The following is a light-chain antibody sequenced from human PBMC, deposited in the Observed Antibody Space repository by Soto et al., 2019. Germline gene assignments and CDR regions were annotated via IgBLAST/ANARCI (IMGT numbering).Light chain of an antibody. CDR1: TSDVGGYDY. J-gene: IGLJ1*01. Sequence: QSALTQPASVSGSPGQSITISCTGTTSDVGGYDYVSWYQQHPGKGPKLLIYEFRNRPSGVSNRFSGSKSGNTASLTISGLQTDDEADYYCTSYRTTTPYVFGTGTKLTVL. CDR2: EFR. CDR3: TSYRTTTPYV. V-gene: IGLV2-14*01.